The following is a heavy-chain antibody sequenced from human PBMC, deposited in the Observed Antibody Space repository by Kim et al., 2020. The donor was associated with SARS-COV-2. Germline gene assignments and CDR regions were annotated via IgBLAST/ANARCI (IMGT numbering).Heavy chain of an antibody. D-gene: IGHD1-26*01. V-gene: IGHV1-24*01. J-gene: IGHJ4*02. CDR3: ATKGYISGSFFDY. Sequence: YAQKFQARVTMTEDTPTDTAYMELSSLRSEDTAVYYCATKGYISGSFFDYWGQGTLVTVSS.